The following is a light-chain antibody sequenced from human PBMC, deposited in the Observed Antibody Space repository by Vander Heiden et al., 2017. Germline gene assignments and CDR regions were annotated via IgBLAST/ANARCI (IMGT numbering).Light chain of an antibody. CDR3: QQYNTYLWT. Sequence: DIQMTQSPSTLSASVGDRVTITCRASRSIDSWVAWYQQKPGKAPKLLIYKASNLESGVPSRFSGSGSGTEFTLTISSLQPDDPATYFCQQYNTYLWTFGQGTKVEFK. CDR2: KAS. CDR1: RSIDSW. J-gene: IGKJ1*01. V-gene: IGKV1-5*03.